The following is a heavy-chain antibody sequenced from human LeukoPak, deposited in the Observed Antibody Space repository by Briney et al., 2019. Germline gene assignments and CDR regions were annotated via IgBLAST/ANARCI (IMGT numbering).Heavy chain of an antibody. V-gene: IGHV3-48*04. D-gene: IGHD1-1*01. CDR2: IGISSGKT. CDR3: ARDHNYAFDN. J-gene: IGHJ4*02. Sequence: PGGSLRLSCAASGLTFSSYSMNWVRQAPGKGLEWISYIGISSGKTNYADSVKGRFTISGDNAKNSLYLQMNSLRVEDTAVYYCARDHNYAFDNWGQGILVTVSS. CDR1: GLTFSSYS.